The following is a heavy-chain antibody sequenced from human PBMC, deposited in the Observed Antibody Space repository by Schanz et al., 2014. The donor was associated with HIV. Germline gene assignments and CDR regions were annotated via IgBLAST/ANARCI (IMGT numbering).Heavy chain of an antibody. J-gene: IGHJ6*02. D-gene: IGHD1-26*01. CDR3: ARGPSGGLTPSRGMDV. V-gene: IGHV4-34*01. CDR2: IYHTGGA. CDR1: GGSLSGYY. Sequence: QVQLQQWGAGLLRPSETLSLTCAVYGGSLSGYYWSWVRQPPGKGLEWIGHIYHTGGASYTPSLKSRVTRSVDKSKNQFSLKLPSVPAADTAVYYCARGPSGGLTPSRGMDVWGQGTTVTVSS.